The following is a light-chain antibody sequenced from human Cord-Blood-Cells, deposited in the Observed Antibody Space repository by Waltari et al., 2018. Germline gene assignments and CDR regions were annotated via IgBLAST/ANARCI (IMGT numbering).Light chain of an antibody. J-gene: IGKJ3*01. CDR2: KAS. Sequence: DIQITQSPSTLSASVGDRVTITCRASQSIRSWLAWYQKKPGKAPKLLIYKASSLESWVPSRFSGSGSGTEFTLTISSLQPDDFATYYCQQYNSYSFTFGPGTKVDIK. V-gene: IGKV1-5*03. CDR3: QQYNSYSFT. CDR1: QSIRSW.